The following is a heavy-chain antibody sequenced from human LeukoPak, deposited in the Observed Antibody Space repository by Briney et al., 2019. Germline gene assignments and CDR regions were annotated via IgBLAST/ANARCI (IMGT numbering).Heavy chain of an antibody. CDR3: ARALYNWNYKLFDY. Sequence: GASVKVSCKASGYTFTGYYMHWVRQAPGQGLEWMGWINPNSGGTNYAQKFQGRVTMTRDTSISTAYMELSRLRSDDTAVYYCARALYNWNYKLFDYWGQGTLVTVSS. V-gene: IGHV1-2*02. J-gene: IGHJ4*02. CDR1: GYTFTGYY. CDR2: INPNSGGT. D-gene: IGHD1-7*01.